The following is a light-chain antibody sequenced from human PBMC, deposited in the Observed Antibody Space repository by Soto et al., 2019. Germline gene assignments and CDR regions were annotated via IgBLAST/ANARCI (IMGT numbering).Light chain of an antibody. CDR1: SSDVGLYNY. V-gene: IGLV2-11*01. J-gene: IGLJ3*02. CDR2: DVN. CDR3: CSYGGPYTWL. Sequence: QSALTQPRSVSGSPGQSVTISCTGTSSDVGLYNYVSWYQQEAGKAPKLIIYDVNKRPSGVPDRFSGSKSSNTASLTISGLQADDEADYICCSYGGPYTWLFGGGTKVTVL.